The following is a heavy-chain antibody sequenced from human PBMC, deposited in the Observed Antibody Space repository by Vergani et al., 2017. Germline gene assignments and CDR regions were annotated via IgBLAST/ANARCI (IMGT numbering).Heavy chain of an antibody. V-gene: IGHV3-13*01. CDR2: IGTAGDT. J-gene: IGHJ4*02. CDR1: GFTFSSYD. CDR3: ARAVSTTVGDPPGY. Sequence: SGFTFSSYDMHWVCQATGKGLEWVSAIGTAGDTYYPGSVKGRFTISRENAKNSLYLQMNSLRAGDTAIYYCARAVSTTVGDPPGYWGQGTLVTVSS. D-gene: IGHD4-23*01.